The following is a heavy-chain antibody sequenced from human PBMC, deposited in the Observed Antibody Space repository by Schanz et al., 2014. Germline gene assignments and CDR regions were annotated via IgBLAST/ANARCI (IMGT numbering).Heavy chain of an antibody. D-gene: IGHD2-21*01. V-gene: IGHV3-30*02. Sequence: QLQLVESGGGVVQPGGSLKLSCVASGFTFKNYGIHWVRQALGKGLEWLTFIPFDASNKYYADSVKGRFTISRDNSKNTVYLQMDSLRPEDTAVYYCAKDGYCGDHCQGSYYGMHVWGQGTAVTVSS. J-gene: IGHJ6*02. CDR1: GFTFKNYG. CDR2: IPFDASNK. CDR3: AKDGYCGDHCQGSYYGMHV.